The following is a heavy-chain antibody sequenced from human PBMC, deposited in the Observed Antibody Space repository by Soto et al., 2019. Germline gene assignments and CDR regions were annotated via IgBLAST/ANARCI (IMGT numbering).Heavy chain of an antibody. CDR2: IYYSGST. J-gene: IGHJ4*02. Sequence: SETLSLTCTVSGGSISSSSYYWGWIRQPPGKGLEWIGSIYYSGSTYYNPSLKSRVTISVDTSKNQFSLKLSSVTAADTAVYYCARRNYGGNYYFDYWGQGTLVTVSS. CDR3: ARRNYGGNYYFDY. CDR1: GGSISSSSYY. V-gene: IGHV4-39*01. D-gene: IGHD4-17*01.